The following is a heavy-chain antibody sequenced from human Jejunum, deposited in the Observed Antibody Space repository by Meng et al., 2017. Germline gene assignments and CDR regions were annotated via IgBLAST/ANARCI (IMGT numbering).Heavy chain of an antibody. Sequence: QVQLVESGGGVVQPGKSLRLSCVASGFTFRNFGMHWVRQAPGKGLEWVAFTWYDGSKKFYSDSVKGRFTISRDNSKNTVYLEISSLRHEDTAIYYCAKSSGGYGHTASDNWGQGTLVTVSS. CDR3: AKSSGGYGHTASDN. CDR2: TWYDGSKK. D-gene: IGHD5-18*01. CDR1: GFTFRNFG. V-gene: IGHV3-30*02. J-gene: IGHJ4*02.